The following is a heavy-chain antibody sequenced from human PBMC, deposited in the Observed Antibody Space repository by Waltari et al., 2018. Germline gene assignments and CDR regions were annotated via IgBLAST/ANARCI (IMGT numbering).Heavy chain of an antibody. Sequence: QVQLQESGPGLVKPSQTLSLTCTVSGGSISSGGYYWTWIRQHPGKGLEWTGYIYYSGSTYYNPSLKSRVIISVDTSKNQFSLKLSSVTAADTAVYYCARTDTSSLIDSWGQGTLVTLSS. CDR2: IYYSGST. V-gene: IGHV4-31*03. J-gene: IGHJ4*02. CDR3: ARTDTSSLIDS. CDR1: GGSISSGGYY. D-gene: IGHD6-13*01.